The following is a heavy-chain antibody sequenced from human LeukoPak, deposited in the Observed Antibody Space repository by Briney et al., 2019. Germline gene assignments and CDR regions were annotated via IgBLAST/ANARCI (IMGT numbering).Heavy chain of an antibody. J-gene: IGHJ6*03. CDR3: ARRFGELSNFMDV. Sequence: QPGGSLRLSCAASGFTFSSYWMHWVRQAPGKGLEYLSAISGNGRTSYYASSVRGRFTISRDDSMNTLYLQMGSLTAEDMAVYYCARRFGELSNFMDVWGKGTTVTVSS. CDR1: GFTFSSYW. D-gene: IGHD3-10*01. V-gene: IGHV3-64*01. CDR2: ISGNGRTS.